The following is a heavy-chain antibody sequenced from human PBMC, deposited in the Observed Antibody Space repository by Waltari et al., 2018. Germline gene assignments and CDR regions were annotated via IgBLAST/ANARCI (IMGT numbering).Heavy chain of an antibody. D-gene: IGHD5-18*01. CDR3: AKGGYSPSYAFDI. V-gene: IGHV3-23*01. CDR1: GFTFSSYA. J-gene: IGHJ3*02. Sequence: EVQLLESGGGLVQPGGSLRLSCAASGFTFSSYAMSWVRQAPGKGLEGVSAISGSGGSTYYADSVKGRFTISRDNSKNTLYLQMNSLRAEDTAVYYCAKGGYSPSYAFDIWGQGTMVTVSS. CDR2: ISGSGGST.